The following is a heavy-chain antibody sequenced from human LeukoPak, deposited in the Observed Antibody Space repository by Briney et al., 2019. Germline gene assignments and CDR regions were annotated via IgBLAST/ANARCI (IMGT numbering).Heavy chain of an antibody. Sequence: GGSLRLSCAASGFTFSSYAMSWVRQAPGKGLEWVSAISGSGGSTYYADSVKGRFTISRDNSKNTLYLQMNSLRAEDTAVYYCAKDGITIFGVVRTGTDWFDPCGQGTLVTVSS. CDR2: ISGSGGST. J-gene: IGHJ5*02. V-gene: IGHV3-23*01. D-gene: IGHD3-3*01. CDR3: AKDGITIFGVVRTGTDWFDP. CDR1: GFTFSSYA.